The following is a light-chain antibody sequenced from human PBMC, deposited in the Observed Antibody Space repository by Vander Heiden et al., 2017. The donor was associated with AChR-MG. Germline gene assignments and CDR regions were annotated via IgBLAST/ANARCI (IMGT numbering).Light chain of an antibody. V-gene: IGLV2-8*01. J-gene: IGLJ2*01. CDR2: DVT. CDR3: ASHAGSTVV. Sequence: QSALTQPPSAPGSPGQSVTISCTGTSSDVGAYNYVSWYQQYPGKAPKAILYDVTERPSGVPDRFSGSKSGNTASLTVSGLQTEDEADYYCASHAGSTVVFGGGTKLTVL. CDR1: SSDVGAYNY.